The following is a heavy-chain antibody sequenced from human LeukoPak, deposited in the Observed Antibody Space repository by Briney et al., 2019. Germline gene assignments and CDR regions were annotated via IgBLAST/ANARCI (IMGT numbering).Heavy chain of an antibody. CDR2: IYSGGST. CDR3: AKGNYYYYMDV. J-gene: IGHJ6*03. Sequence: GGSLRLSCAASGFNVTNNYMSWVRQAPGKGLEWVSVIYSGGSTYYADSVKGRFTISRDNSKNTLYLQMNSLRAEDAAVYYCAKGNYYYYMDVWGEGTTVTVSS. D-gene: IGHD3-10*01. V-gene: IGHV3-66*01. CDR1: GFNVTNNY.